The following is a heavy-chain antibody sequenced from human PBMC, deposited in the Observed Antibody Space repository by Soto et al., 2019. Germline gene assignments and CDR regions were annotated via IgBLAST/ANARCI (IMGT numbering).Heavy chain of an antibody. CDR2: ISGSGAGT. D-gene: IGHD6-13*01. CDR3: AKDRTAVGLNPRSDT. Sequence: PGGSLRLSCAASGFPFSSYAMSWVRQAPGKGLEWVSAISGSGAGTYYADSVKGRFTISRDNSKNTLYLQMNSLRADDTAVYYCAKDRTAVGLNPRSDTWGQGTLVTVSS. J-gene: IGHJ5*02. CDR1: GFPFSSYA. V-gene: IGHV3-23*01.